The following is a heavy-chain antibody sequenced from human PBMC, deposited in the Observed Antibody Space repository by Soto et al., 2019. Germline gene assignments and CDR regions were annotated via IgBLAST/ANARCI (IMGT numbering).Heavy chain of an antibody. J-gene: IGHJ4*02. CDR2: IYYSGSI. D-gene: IGHD2-2*02. CDR1: GGSISSSSYY. CDR3: ARLVCSSTSCYTADPPYFDY. Sequence: SETLSLTCTVSGGSISSSSYYWGWIRQPPGKGLEWIGSIYYSGSIYYNPSLKSRVTISVDTSKNQFSLKLSSVTAADTAVYYCARLVCSSTSCYTADPPYFDYWGQGTLVTVSS. V-gene: IGHV4-39*01.